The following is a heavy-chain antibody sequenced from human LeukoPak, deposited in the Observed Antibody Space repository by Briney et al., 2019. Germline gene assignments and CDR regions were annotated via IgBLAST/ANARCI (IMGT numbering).Heavy chain of an antibody. CDR3: ARQGRGSRSWFDP. CDR1: GGSISSSNYY. CDR2: IYYSGST. J-gene: IGHJ5*02. D-gene: IGHD1-26*01. Sequence: PSETLSLTCTVSGGSISSSNYYWGWIRQPPGKGLEWIESIYYSGSTYYNPSLKSRVTISVDTTKNQFSLKLSSVTAADTAVYYCARQGRGSRSWFDPWGQGTLVTVSS. V-gene: IGHV4-39*01.